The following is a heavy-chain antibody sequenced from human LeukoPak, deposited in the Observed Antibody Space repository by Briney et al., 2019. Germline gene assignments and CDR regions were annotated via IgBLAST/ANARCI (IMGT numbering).Heavy chain of an antibody. CDR1: GYTFTNYY. D-gene: IGHD2-2*01. J-gene: IGHJ4*02. V-gene: IGHV1-46*01. CDR3: ARLTRDCSSTSCYDY. Sequence: ASVKVSCKASGYTFTNYYMHWVRQAPGQGLEWMGIINPSGGSTSYAQKFQGRVTMTRDTSTSTVYMELSSLRSDDTAVYYCARLTRDCSSTSCYDYWGQGTLVTVSS. CDR2: INPSGGST.